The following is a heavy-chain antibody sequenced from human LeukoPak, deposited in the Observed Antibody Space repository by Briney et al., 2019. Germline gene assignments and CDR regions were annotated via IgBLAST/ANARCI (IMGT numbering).Heavy chain of an antibody. Sequence: GGSLRPSCAASGFTFSSYEMNWVRQAPGKGPEWVSYISSSGRTIHYADSVKGRFSISRDNAKNSLYLQMNSLRAEDTAVYYCARHTGYDFAFDYWGQGTLVTVSS. D-gene: IGHD5-12*01. J-gene: IGHJ4*02. CDR1: GFTFSSYE. CDR3: ARHTGYDFAFDY. CDR2: ISSSGRTI. V-gene: IGHV3-48*03.